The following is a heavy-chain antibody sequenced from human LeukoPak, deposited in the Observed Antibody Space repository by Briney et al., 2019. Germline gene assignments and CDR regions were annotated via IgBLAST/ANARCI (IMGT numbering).Heavy chain of an antibody. V-gene: IGHV4-59*01. D-gene: IGHD4-23*01. Sequence: SETLSLTCTVSGGSISSYYWSWIRQPPGKGLEWIGYIYYSGSTNYNPSLKSRVTISVDTSKNQFSLKLSSVTAADTAVYYCARDGYGGIDYWGQGILVTVSS. CDR3: ARDGYGGIDY. J-gene: IGHJ4*02. CDR1: GGSISSYY. CDR2: IYYSGST.